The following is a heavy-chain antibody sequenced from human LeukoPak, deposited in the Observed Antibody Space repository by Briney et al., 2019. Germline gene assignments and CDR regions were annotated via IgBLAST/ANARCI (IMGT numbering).Heavy chain of an antibody. V-gene: IGHV4-34*01. Sequence: PSETLSLTCAVYGGSFSGYYWSWIRPPPGKGLEWIGELNHSGSTNYNPSLKSRVTISVDTSKNQFSLKLSSVTAADTAVYYCARQRRGGYCSGGSCRSGLFDYWGQGTLVTVSS. CDR2: LNHSGST. CDR3: ARQRRGGYCSGGSCRSGLFDY. CDR1: GGSFSGYY. D-gene: IGHD2-15*01. J-gene: IGHJ4*02.